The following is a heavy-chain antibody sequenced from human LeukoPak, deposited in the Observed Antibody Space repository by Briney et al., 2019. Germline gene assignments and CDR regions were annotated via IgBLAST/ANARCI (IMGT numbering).Heavy chain of an antibody. V-gene: IGHV3-30*02. CDR2: IRYDGSNK. Sequence: PGGSLRLSCAASGFTFSSYGMHWVRQAPGKGLEWVAFIRYDGSNKYYADSVKGRFTISRDNSKNTLYLQMNSLRAEDTAVYYCAKDLVMAAVLRYFELDYWGQGTLVTVSS. J-gene: IGHJ4*02. CDR1: GFTFSSYG. CDR3: AKDLVMAAVLRYFELDY. D-gene: IGHD3-9*01.